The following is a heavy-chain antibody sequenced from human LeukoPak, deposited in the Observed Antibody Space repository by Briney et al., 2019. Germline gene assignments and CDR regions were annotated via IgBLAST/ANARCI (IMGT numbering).Heavy chain of an antibody. V-gene: IGHV4-39*01. CDR1: RGSISSSSYY. CDR3: ARVTGYGSGSYYNPDSGYYYYYMDV. D-gene: IGHD3-10*01. J-gene: IGHJ6*03. CDR2: IFYSGSS. Sequence: PSETLSLTCTVSRGSISSSSYYWGWIRQSPGKGLEWIGSIFYSGSSYYNRSLKSRVAIFVDTSNNQFSLRLSSVTAADTAVYYCARVTGYGSGSYYNPDSGYYYYYMDVWGKGTTVTVSS.